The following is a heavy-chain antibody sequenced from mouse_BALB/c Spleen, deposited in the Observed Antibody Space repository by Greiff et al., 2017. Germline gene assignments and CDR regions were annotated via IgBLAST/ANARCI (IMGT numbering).Heavy chain of an antibody. D-gene: IGHD2-4*01. CDR3: ARHRDYGGDY. CDR2: ISNGGGST. Sequence: EVKLMESGGGLVQPGGSLKLSCAASGFTFSSYTMSWVRQTPEKRLEWVAYISNGGGSTYYPDTVKGRFTISRDNAKNTLYLQMSSLKSEDTAMYYCARHRDYGGDYWGQGTSVTVSS. CDR1: GFTFSSYT. J-gene: IGHJ4*01. V-gene: IGHV5-12-2*01.